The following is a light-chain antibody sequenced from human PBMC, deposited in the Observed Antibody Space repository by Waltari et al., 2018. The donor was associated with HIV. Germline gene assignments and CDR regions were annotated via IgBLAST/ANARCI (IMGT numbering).Light chain of an antibody. CDR2: GNS. CDR3: QSYDNSLGGSVV. CDR1: SSNIGALCD. Sequence: QSVLTQPPSVSGAPGQRVTISCTGRSSNIGALCDVTWYQQLPGTAPKLLIYGNSNRPSGVPDRFSGSKSGTSASLAITGLQAEDEADYYCQSYDNSLGGSVVFGGGTKLTVL. J-gene: IGLJ2*01. V-gene: IGLV1-40*01.